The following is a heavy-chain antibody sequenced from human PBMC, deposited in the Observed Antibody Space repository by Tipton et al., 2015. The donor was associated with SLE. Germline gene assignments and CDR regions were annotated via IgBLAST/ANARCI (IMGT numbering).Heavy chain of an antibody. J-gene: IGHJ4*02. CDR3: TRGIFPPFDY. V-gene: IGHV4-59*12. Sequence: LSLTCTVSGGSINSYYWSWIRQPPGKGLEWIGYIYYRGSTIYNPSLKSRVTISVDTSKNQFSLKLSSVTAADTAVYYCTRGIFPPFDYWGQGTLVTVSS. D-gene: IGHD3-3*02. CDR2: IYYRGST. CDR1: GGSINSYY.